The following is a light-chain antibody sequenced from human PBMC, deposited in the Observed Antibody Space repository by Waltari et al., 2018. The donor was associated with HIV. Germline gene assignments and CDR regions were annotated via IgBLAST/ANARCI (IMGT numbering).Light chain of an antibody. CDR1: QTVIRN. CDR3: QQYNDWPLT. J-gene: IGKJ4*01. V-gene: IGKV3-15*01. Sequence: EIVMTQSPASLSVSPGERATLSCRASQTVIRNLAWYQQKPGQVSRLLIYGASTRASGSPARFRGSGSGTEFTLTISSLQSEDFAVYFCQQYNDWPLTFGGGTKVEI. CDR2: GAS.